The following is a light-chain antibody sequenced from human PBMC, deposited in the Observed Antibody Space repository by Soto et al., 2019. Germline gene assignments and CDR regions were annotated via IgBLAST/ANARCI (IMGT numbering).Light chain of an antibody. V-gene: IGKV1-39*01. CDR1: QSIASY. Sequence: DIQMTQSPSSLSASVGDRVTITCRASQSIASYFSWHQQKPGKAPKLLIFAASSLQSGVPSRFSGSGSGTDFTLTISSLQPEDFATYYCQQSHSTPLTFGGGTKVEIK. J-gene: IGKJ4*01. CDR3: QQSHSTPLT. CDR2: AAS.